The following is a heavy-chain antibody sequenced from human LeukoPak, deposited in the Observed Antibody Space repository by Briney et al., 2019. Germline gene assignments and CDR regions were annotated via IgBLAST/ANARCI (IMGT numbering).Heavy chain of an antibody. CDR1: GYSISSGYY. CDR3: ARGHGYFDY. CDR2: IYHSGST. V-gene: IGHV4-38-2*02. J-gene: IGHJ4*02. Sequence: SETLSLTCTVSGYSISSGYYWGWIRQPPGKGLEWIGSIYHSGSTYYNPSLKSRVTISVDTSKNQFSLKLSSVTAADTAVYYCARGHGYFDYWGQGTLVTVSS.